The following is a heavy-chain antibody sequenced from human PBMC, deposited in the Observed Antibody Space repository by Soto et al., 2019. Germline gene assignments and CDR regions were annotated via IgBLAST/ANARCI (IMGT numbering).Heavy chain of an antibody. J-gene: IGHJ5*02. CDR3: ARRPFSCSRTICENNWFDP. CDR2: ISAYNGNT. V-gene: IGHV1-18*01. D-gene: IGHD2-2*01. CDR1: GYTFTSYG. Sequence: QVQLVQSGAAVKKPGASVKVSCKASGYTFTSYGISWVRQAPGQGLEWMGWISAYNGNTNYAHKLQGRVTMTTDTSTSTAYRELRYLRTDDTAVYYCARRPFSCSRTICENNWFDPWGQGTLVTVSS.